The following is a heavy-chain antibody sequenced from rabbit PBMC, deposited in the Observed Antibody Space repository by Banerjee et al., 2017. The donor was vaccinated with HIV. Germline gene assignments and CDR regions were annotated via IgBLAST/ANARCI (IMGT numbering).Heavy chain of an antibody. CDR3: TREGDAGYGDFNL. CDR1: GFSFSSSYW. CDR2: IYGVNSGNT. V-gene: IGHV1S45*01. Sequence: QEQLEESGGDLVKPEGSLTLTCTASGFSFSSSYWICWVRQAPGKGLEWIACIYGVNSGNTWYASWPRGRFTISKTSSTTVTLQMTSLTAADTATYFCTREGDAGYGDFNLWGQGTLVTVS. D-gene: IGHD2-1*01. J-gene: IGHJ4*01.